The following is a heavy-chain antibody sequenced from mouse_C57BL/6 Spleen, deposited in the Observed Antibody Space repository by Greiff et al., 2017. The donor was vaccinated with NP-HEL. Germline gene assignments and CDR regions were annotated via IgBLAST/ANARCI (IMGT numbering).Heavy chain of an antibody. CDR2: ISSGGDYI. CDR3: TRENYGSIVFAY. CDR1: GFTFSSYA. V-gene: IGHV5-9-1*02. D-gene: IGHD1-1*01. Sequence: EVQRVESGEGLVKPGGSLKLSCAASGFTFSSYAMSWVRQTPEKRLEWVAYISSGGDYIYYADTVKGRFTISRDNARNTLYLQMSSLKSEDTAMYYCTRENYGSIVFAYWGQGTLVTVSA. J-gene: IGHJ3*01.